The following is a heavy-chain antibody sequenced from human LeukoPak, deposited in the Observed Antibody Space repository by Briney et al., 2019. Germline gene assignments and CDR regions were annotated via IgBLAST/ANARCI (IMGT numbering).Heavy chain of an antibody. D-gene: IGHD2-2*01. CDR2: INWNGGST. J-gene: IGHJ4*02. V-gene: IGHV3-20*04. CDR3: ARGNSDEVVPAGEYYFDY. Sequence: GGSLRLSCAASGFTFDDYGMSWVRQAPGKGLEWVSGINWNGGSTGYADSVKGRFTISRDNAKNSLYLQMNSLRAEDTALYYCARGNSDEVVPAGEYYFDYRGQRALVTVSS. CDR1: GFTFDDYG.